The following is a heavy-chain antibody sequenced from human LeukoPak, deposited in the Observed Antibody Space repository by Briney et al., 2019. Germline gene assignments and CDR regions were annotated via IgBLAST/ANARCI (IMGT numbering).Heavy chain of an antibody. V-gene: IGHV3-20*04. CDR2: INWNGGST. CDR1: AFTVNNKY. CDR3: ARYPEGEQQLDY. D-gene: IGHD6-13*01. J-gene: IGHJ4*02. Sequence: GGSLRLSCADSAFTVNNKYMSWVRQAPGQGLEWVSGINWNGGSTGYADSVKGRFTISRDNAKNSLYLQMNSLRAEDTALYYCARYPEGEQQLDYWGQGTLVTVSS.